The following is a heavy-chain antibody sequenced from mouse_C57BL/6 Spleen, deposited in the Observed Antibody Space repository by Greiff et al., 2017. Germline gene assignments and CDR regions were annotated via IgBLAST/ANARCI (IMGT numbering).Heavy chain of an antibody. D-gene: IGHD1-1*01. V-gene: IGHV1-77*01. CDR3: AREGKLRSFDY. J-gene: IGHJ2*01. CDR1: GYTFTDYY. Sequence: QVQLQQSGAELVKPGASVKISCKASGYTFTDYYINWVKQRPGQGLEWIGKIGPGSGSTYYNEKFKGKATLAADKSSSSAYMQLSSLTSEDSAVYFCAREGKLRSFDYWGQGTTLTVSS. CDR2: IGPGSGST.